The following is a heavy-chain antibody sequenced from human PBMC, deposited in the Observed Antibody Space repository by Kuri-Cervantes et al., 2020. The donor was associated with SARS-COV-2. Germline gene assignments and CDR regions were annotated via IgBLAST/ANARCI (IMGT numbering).Heavy chain of an antibody. V-gene: IGHV3-66*01. J-gene: IGHJ5*02. Sequence: GESLKISCAASGFTVSSNYMSWVRQAPGKGLEWVSVIYSGGSTYYADSVKGRFTISRDNSKNTLYLQMNSLRAEDTAVYYCARGQGSGWYLGLSANWFDPWGQGTLVTVSS. CDR2: IYSGGST. CDR3: ARGQGSGWYLGLSANWFDP. D-gene: IGHD6-19*01. CDR1: GFTVSSNY.